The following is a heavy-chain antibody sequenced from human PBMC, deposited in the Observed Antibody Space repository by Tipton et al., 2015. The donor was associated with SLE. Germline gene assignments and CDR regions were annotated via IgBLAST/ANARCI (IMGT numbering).Heavy chain of an antibody. J-gene: IGHJ4*02. D-gene: IGHD6-6*01. CDR2: IYYSGTT. CDR1: GGSVSSRSYF. Sequence: TLSLTCTVSGGSVSSRSYFWGWIRQPPGKGLEWIGSIYYSGTTYYNPSLKSRVTISVDTSKNQFPLRLSSVTAADTAFYYCARLVLLIEYWGQGSLVTVYS. CDR3: ARLVLLIEY. V-gene: IGHV4-39*06.